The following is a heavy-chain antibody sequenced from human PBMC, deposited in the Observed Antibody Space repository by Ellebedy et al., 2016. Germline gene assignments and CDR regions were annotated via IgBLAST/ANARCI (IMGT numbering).Heavy chain of an antibody. CDR1: GGSISSSNW. CDR3: ARGWQQLVWDNWFDP. CDR2: IYYSGST. J-gene: IGHJ5*02. Sequence: SETLSLTCAVSGGSISSSNWWSWVRQPPGKGLEWIGYIYYSGSTNYNPSLKSRVTISVDTSKNQFSLKLSSVTAADTAVYYCARGWQQLVWDNWFDPWGQGTLVTVSS. D-gene: IGHD6-13*01. V-gene: IGHV4-4*02.